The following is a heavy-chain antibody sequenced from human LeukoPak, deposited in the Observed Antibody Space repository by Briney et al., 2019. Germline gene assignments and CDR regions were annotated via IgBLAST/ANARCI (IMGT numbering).Heavy chain of an antibody. V-gene: IGHV3-74*01. CDR1: GFTFSSYW. CDR2: INNDETGT. Sequence: PGGSLRLSCAASGFTFSSYWMHWVRQAPGKGLVWVSRINNDETGTTYADSVKGRFTISRDNAKNTVYLQMYSLRAEDTAVYYCVRDYSSSFDYWGQGALVTVSS. D-gene: IGHD6-6*01. CDR3: VRDYSSSFDY. J-gene: IGHJ4*02.